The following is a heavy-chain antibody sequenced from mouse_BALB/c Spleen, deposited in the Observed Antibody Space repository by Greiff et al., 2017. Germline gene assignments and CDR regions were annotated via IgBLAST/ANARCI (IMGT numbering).Heavy chain of an antibody. CDR3: ARDAITTALDY. V-gene: IGHV5-4*02. CDR1: GFTFSDYY. D-gene: IGHD1-2*01. CDR2: ISDGGSYT. Sequence: EVKLMESGGGLVKPGGSLKLSCAASGFTFSDYYMYWVRQTPEKRLEWVATISDGGSYTYYPDSVKGRFTISRDNAKNNLYLQMSSLKSEDTAMYYCARDAITTALDYWGQGTTLTVSS. J-gene: IGHJ2*01.